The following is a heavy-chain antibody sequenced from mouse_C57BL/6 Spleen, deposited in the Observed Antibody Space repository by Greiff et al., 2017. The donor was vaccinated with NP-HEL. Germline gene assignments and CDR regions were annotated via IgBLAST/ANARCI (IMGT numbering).Heavy chain of an antibody. J-gene: IGHJ1*03. CDR1: GFTFSDYY. CDR3: ARAYYSNSYWYFDV. Sequence: DVKLVESEGGLVQPGSSMKLSCTASGFTFSDYYMAWVRQVPEKGLEWVANINYDGSSTYYLDSLKSRFILSRDNAKNILYLQMSSLKSEDTATYYCARAYYSNSYWYFDVWGTGTTVTVSS. D-gene: IGHD2-5*01. CDR2: INYDGSST. V-gene: IGHV5-16*01.